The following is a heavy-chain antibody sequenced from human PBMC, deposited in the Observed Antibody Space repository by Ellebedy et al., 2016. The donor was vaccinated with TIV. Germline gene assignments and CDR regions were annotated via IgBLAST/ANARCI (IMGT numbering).Heavy chain of an antibody. J-gene: IGHJ4*02. Sequence: ASVKVSCKVSGYTLTELSMHWVRQAPGKGLEWMGWINAGNGNTKYSQKFQGRVTITRDTSASTAYMELSSLRSEDTAVYYCARTEIAVAGKGGNYWGQGTLVTVSS. CDR1: GYTLTELS. CDR2: INAGNGNT. V-gene: IGHV1-3*01. D-gene: IGHD6-19*01. CDR3: ARTEIAVAGKGGNY.